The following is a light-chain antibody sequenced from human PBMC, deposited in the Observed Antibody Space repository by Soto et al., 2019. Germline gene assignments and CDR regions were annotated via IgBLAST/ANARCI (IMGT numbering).Light chain of an antibody. CDR2: AAS. V-gene: IGKV1-39*01. CDR1: QSISSY. CDR3: QQSYSTPLT. J-gene: IGKJ4*01. Sequence: DIQITQSPSSLSASVGGRVTITCRASQSISSYLNWYEQKPGKAPKLLIYAASSLQSGVPSRFGGSGSGTDFTLTISSLQPEDFATYYCQQSYSTPLTFGGGTKVDIK.